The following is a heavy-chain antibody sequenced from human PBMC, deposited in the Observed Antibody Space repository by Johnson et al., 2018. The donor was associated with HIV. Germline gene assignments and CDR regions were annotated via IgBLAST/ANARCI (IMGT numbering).Heavy chain of an antibody. CDR1: GFTFSSYA. CDR2: ISYDGSNK. V-gene: IGHV3-30*04. CDR3: AKGQVARGAFDI. J-gene: IGHJ3*02. Sequence: VQLVESGGGVVQPGRSLRLSCAASGFTFSSYAMHWVRQAPGKGLEWVAVISYDGSNKYYADSVKGRFTISRDNSKNTLYLHMNSLRVEDTAVYYCAKGQVARGAFDIWGQGTMVTVSS.